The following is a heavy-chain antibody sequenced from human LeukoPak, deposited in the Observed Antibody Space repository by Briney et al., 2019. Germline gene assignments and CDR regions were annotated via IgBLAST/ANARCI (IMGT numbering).Heavy chain of an antibody. CDR1: GFTFSSYW. CDR2: IKQDGSEK. J-gene: IGHJ3*02. Sequence: GGSLRLSCAASGFTFSSYWMSWVRQAPGKGLEWVANIKQDGSEKYYVDSVKGRFTISRDNAKNSLYLQMNSLRAEDTAVYYCASPIAAAGRDAFDIWGQGTMVTVSS. V-gene: IGHV3-7*01. CDR3: ASPIAAAGRDAFDI. D-gene: IGHD6-13*01.